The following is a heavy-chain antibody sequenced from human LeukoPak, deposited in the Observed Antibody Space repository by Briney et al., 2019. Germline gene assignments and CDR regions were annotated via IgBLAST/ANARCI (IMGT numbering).Heavy chain of an antibody. Sequence: GGSLRLSCAASGFTFSSYEMNWVRQAPGKGLEWVSYISSSGSTIYYADSVKGRFTISRDNAKNSLYLQMNSLRAEDTAVYYCARGVLWFGELLSHHYYYYMDVWGKGTTVTISS. CDR2: ISSSGSTI. D-gene: IGHD3-10*01. CDR1: GFTFSSYE. CDR3: ARGVLWFGELLSHHYYYYMDV. V-gene: IGHV3-48*03. J-gene: IGHJ6*03.